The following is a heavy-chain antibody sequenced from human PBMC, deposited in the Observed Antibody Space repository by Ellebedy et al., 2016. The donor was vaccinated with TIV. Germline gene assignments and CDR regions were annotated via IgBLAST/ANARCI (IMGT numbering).Heavy chain of an antibody. CDR3: AKTGGYIYGLPDF. CDR2: ISGSGDTT. D-gene: IGHD5-18*01. V-gene: IGHV3-23*01. CDR1: GFTFSSYG. Sequence: PGGSLSLSCAASGFTFSSYGMTWVRQAPGKGLEWVSDISGSGDTTYYADSVKGRFTFSRDNSKNTVYLQMNSLRAEDTAVYYCAKTGGYIYGLPDFWGQGTLVTVSS. J-gene: IGHJ4*02.